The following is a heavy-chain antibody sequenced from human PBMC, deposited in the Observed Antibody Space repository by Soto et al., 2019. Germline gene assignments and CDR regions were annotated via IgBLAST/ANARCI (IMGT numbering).Heavy chain of an antibody. Sequence: QVQLVESGGGVVQPGRSLRLSCVASGFTFSSYGMPWVRQAPGKGLEWVAVISYDGSNKYYADSVKGRFTISRDNSKNTLYLQMNSLRAEDTAVYYCAKAPDYWGQGTLVTVSS. CDR3: AKAPDY. J-gene: IGHJ4*02. CDR1: GFTFSSYG. CDR2: ISYDGSNK. V-gene: IGHV3-30*18.